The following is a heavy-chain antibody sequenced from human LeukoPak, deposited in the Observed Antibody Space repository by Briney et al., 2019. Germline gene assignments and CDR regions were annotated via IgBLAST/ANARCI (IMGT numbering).Heavy chain of an antibody. V-gene: IGHV4-39*07. CDR3: ARGSGGATESGSLKYAFDI. CDR1: GGSISSTTYY. J-gene: IGHJ3*02. Sequence: SETLSLTCSVSGGSISSTTYYWGWIRQPPGKGLEWIGSISYSGSTYYNPSLKSRVTISLDMSNNQFSLKLSSVTAADTAVYYCARGSGGATESGSLKYAFDIWGQGTMVTVSS. D-gene: IGHD1-26*01. CDR2: ISYSGST.